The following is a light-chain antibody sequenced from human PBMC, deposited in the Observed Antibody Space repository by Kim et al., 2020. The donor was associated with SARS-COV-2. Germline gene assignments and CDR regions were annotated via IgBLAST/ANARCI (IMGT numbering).Light chain of an antibody. V-gene: IGKV3-20*01. CDR2: GAS. Sequence: EIVLTQSPGTLSLSPGERATLSCRASQSVSSTYLAWYQQKPGQAPRLLIYGASSRATGIPDRFSGSVSGTDFTLTISRLEPEDFAVYYCQQYSSSPTFGAG. J-gene: IGKJ4*01. CDR3: QQYSSSPT. CDR1: QSVSSTY.